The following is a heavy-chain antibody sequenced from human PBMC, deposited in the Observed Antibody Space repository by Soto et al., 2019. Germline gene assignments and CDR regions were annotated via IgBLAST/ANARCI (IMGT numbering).Heavy chain of an antibody. CDR3: VRNSPIGSTFSGYDGIDY. J-gene: IGHJ4*02. CDR1: GYIFTDYY. D-gene: IGHD5-12*01. V-gene: IGHV1-69*08. Sequence: VASVKVSCKASGYIFTDYYMHWVRQAPGQGLEWMGRIIPLLETTDYAQKFQGRVTITADKSTGTAYMEVSSLRSEDTAIYYCVRNSPIGSTFSGYDGIDYWGQGTLVTVSS. CDR2: IIPLLETT.